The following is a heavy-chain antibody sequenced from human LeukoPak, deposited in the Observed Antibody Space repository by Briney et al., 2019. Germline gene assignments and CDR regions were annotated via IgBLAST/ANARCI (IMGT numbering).Heavy chain of an antibody. D-gene: IGHD5-12*01. CDR2: ISGSGGST. Sequence: ETLSLTCTVSGGSISSDYWSWVRQAPGKGLEWVSAISGSGGSTYYADSVKGRFTISRDNSKNTLYLQMNSLRAEDTAVYYCAKEGYGIDYWGQGTLVTVSS. CDR3: AKEGYGIDY. J-gene: IGHJ4*02. V-gene: IGHV3-23*01. CDR1: GGSISSDY.